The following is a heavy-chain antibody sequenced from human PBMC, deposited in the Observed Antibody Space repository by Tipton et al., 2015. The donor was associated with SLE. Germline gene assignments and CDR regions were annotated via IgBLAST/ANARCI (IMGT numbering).Heavy chain of an antibody. D-gene: IGHD6-13*01. J-gene: IGHJ4*02. CDR1: GFTFSTYS. Sequence: SLRLSCAASGFTFSTYSMNWVRQAPGKGLEWVSSISSSSTYIYYADSVRGRFTISRDNAKNSLYLQMSSLRAEDTAVYYCARALGLIAAAGTGFDYWGQGTLVTVSS. V-gene: IGHV3-21*01. CDR2: ISSSSTYI. CDR3: ARALGLIAAAGTGFDY.